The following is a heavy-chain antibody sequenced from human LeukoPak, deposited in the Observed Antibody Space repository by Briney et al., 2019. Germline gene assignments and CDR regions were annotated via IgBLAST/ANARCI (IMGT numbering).Heavy chain of an antibody. CDR3: ARDAYAVADY. CDR1: GFTFNNYA. D-gene: IGHD4-17*01. J-gene: IGHJ4*02. Sequence: PGGSLRLSCAASGFTFNNYAMTWVRQAPGKGLEWVSHIKGGGDGTYYADSVKGRFTISRDNSKNTLYPQMNSLRAEDTAVYYCARDAYAVADYWGQGTLVTVSS. CDR2: IKGGGDGT. V-gene: IGHV3-23*01.